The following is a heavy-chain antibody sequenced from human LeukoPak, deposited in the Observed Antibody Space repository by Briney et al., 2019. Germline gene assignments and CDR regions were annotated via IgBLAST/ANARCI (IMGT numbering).Heavy chain of an antibody. Sequence: GGSLRLSCAASGFTFSGYGMSWVRQAPGKGLGWVSFIYSGGKTHSSDSVKGRFTISRDNSKNTLYLQMSSLRAEDTAIYYCARRAGEYSHPYDYWGQGTLVTVSS. J-gene: IGHJ4*02. CDR2: IYSGGKT. D-gene: IGHD2-15*01. V-gene: IGHV3-23*05. CDR3: ARRAGEYSHPYDY. CDR1: GFTFSGYG.